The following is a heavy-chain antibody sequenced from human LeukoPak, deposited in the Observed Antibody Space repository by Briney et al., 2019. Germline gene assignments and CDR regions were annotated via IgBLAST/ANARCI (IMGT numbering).Heavy chain of an antibody. V-gene: IGHV3-13*05. CDR3: ARGLSVYSYGPRYYYYGMDV. Sequence: GGSPRLSCAASGFTFSSYDMHWVRQATGKGLEWVSAIGTAGDPYYPGSVKGRFTISRENAKNSLYLQMNSLRAGDTAVYYCARGLSVYSYGPRYYYYGMDVWGQGTTVTVSS. D-gene: IGHD5-18*01. CDR2: IGTAGDP. CDR1: GFTFSSYD. J-gene: IGHJ6*02.